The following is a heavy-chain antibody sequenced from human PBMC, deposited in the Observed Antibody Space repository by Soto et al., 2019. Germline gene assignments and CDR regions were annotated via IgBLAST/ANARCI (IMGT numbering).Heavy chain of an antibody. D-gene: IGHD3-3*01. CDR3: AKAPPTYDFPYYFDS. Sequence: GGSLRLSCAASGFSFSRHAMTWVRQAPGKGLEWVSSISESGTSTFYADSVKGRFTISRDNFKDTLFLQMNSLRAEDTAVYYCAKAPPTYDFPYYFDSWGQGTLVTVSS. V-gene: IGHV3-23*01. CDR2: ISESGTST. J-gene: IGHJ4*02. CDR1: GFSFSRHA.